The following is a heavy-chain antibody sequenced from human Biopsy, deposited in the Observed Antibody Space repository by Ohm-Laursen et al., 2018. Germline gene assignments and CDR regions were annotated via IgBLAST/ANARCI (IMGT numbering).Heavy chain of an antibody. CDR1: GGTFSNSA. CDR3: APQTPRDPDILTGAYHYDMAV. Sequence: GASVKVSCKVSGGTFSNSAISSVRQAPGPGLEWMRGIITFFATVKYAQKFQGRLTISADGSTDTAYMELSSLRSEDTAVYYCAPQTPRDPDILTGAYHYDMAVWGQGTTVTVSS. V-gene: IGHV1-69*13. D-gene: IGHD3-9*01. J-gene: IGHJ6*02. CDR2: IITFFATV.